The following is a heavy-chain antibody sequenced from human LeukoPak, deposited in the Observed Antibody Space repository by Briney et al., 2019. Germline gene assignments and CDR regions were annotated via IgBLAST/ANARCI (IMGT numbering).Heavy chain of an antibody. J-gene: IGHJ6*03. CDR2: ISGSGGST. Sequence: GGSLRLSCAPSGFIFRRYDVLGLRQATGKGLVWVSAISGSGGSTLYAVSVKGRFTISRDNSKNTLYLQMNSLRAEDTAVYYCALERIRGYYYFYYMDVWGKGTTVTVSS. V-gene: IGHV3-23*01. CDR1: GFIFRRYD. D-gene: IGHD3-3*01. CDR3: ALERIRGYYYFYYMDV.